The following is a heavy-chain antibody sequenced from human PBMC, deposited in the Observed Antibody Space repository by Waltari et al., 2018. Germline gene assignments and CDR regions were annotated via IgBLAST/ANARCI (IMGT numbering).Heavy chain of an antibody. Sequence: QLQLQESGPGLVKPSETLSLTCTVSGGSISSSSYYWGWIRQPPGKGLEWIGSIYYSGSTYYNPSLKSRVTISVDTSKNQFSLKLSSVTAADTAVYYCAREDGSSSWSTPSNFDYWGQGTLVTVSS. J-gene: IGHJ4*02. CDR2: IYYSGST. CDR3: AREDGSSSWSTPSNFDY. CDR1: GGSISSSSYY. V-gene: IGHV4-39*07. D-gene: IGHD6-13*01.